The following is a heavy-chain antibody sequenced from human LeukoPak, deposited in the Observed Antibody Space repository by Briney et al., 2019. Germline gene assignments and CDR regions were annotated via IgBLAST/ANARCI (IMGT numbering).Heavy chain of an antibody. CDR2: INHSGST. V-gene: IGHV4-4*02. D-gene: IGHD2-2*01. CDR1: GDSISNDHW. CDR3: ARALGYCSSTSCYHPTFDY. Sequence: SGTLSLTCAVSGDSISNDHWWSWVRQPPGEGLEWIGEINHSGSTNYNPSLKSRVTISVDTSKNQFSLKLSSVTAADTAVYYCARALGYCSSTSCYHPTFDYWGQGTLVTVSS. J-gene: IGHJ4*02.